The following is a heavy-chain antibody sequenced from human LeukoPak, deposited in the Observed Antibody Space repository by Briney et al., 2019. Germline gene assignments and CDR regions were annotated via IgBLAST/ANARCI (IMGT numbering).Heavy chain of an antibody. D-gene: IGHD1-26*01. CDR1: GFTFRSYS. CDR2: IGSGSTYE. Sequence: GGSLRLSCVASGFTFRSYSMHWVRQAPGKGLEWGSYIGSGSTYEYSTDSVKGRFTISRDDAKNSLYQQMNSLRVEDTAVYYCATGEGGSSPRLYFDDWGQGTLVTVSS. CDR3: ATGEGGSSPRLYFDD. V-gene: IGHV3-21*01. J-gene: IGHJ4*02.